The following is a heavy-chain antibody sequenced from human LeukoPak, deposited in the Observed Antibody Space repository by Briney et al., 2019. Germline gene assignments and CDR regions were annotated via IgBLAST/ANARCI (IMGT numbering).Heavy chain of an antibody. CDR2: IYYSGST. Sequence: PSETLSLTCTVSGGSISSYSWSWIRQPPGKGLEWIGYIYYSGSTNYNPSLKSRVTISVDTSKNQSSLKLSSVTAADTAVYYCARVGRIYDILTGYHYYFDYWGQGTLVTVSS. D-gene: IGHD3-9*01. CDR3: ARVGRIYDILTGYHYYFDY. CDR1: GGSISSYS. J-gene: IGHJ4*02. V-gene: IGHV4-59*01.